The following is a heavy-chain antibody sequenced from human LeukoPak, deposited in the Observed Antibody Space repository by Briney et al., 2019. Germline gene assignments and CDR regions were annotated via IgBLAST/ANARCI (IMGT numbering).Heavy chain of an antibody. CDR3: ARGGIAARRAVYYYYMDV. CDR2: ISSSGSTI. J-gene: IGHJ6*03. Sequence: GGSLRLSCAASGFTFSDYYMSWIRQAPGKGLEWVSYISSSGSTIYYADSVKGRFTISRDNAKNSLYLQMNSLRAEDTAVYYCARGGIAARRAVYYYYMDVWGKGTTVTVSS. D-gene: IGHD6-6*01. CDR1: GFTFSDYY. V-gene: IGHV3-11*04.